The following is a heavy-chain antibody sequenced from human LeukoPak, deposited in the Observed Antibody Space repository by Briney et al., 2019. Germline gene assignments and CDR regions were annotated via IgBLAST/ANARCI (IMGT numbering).Heavy chain of an antibody. CDR2: ISGSGGRT. CDR1: GFSFSSNS. Sequence: GGSLRLSCAASGFSFSSNSMSWVRQAPGKGLEWVSAISGSGGRTFYADSVKGRFTISRDNSKNMVYLEMNSLRVKDTAVYYCGKDSYVGVNWFDPRGQGTLVTVSS. CDR3: GKDSYVGVNWFDP. D-gene: IGHD1-26*01. J-gene: IGHJ5*02. V-gene: IGHV3-23*01.